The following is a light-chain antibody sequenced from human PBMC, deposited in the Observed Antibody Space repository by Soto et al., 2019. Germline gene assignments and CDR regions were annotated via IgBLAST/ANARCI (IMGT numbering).Light chain of an antibody. V-gene: IGKV1-27*01. CDR1: QGISNY. Sequence: DIPMTQSPSSLSASVGDRVTITCRASQGISNYLAWYQQKPGKVPKLLIYAASTLQSGVPSRFSGSGSGTDFTLPTTSLQPEDVATYYCQKYNRPPYTFGQETKLQIK. CDR3: QKYNRPPYT. CDR2: AAS. J-gene: IGKJ2*01.